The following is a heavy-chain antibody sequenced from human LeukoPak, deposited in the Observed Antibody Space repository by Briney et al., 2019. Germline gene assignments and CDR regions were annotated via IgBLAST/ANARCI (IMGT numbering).Heavy chain of an antibody. Sequence: GGSLRLSCAASGFTFSSYEMNWVRQAPGKGLEWVSYISSSGSIIYYADSVKGRFTISRDNAKNSLYLQMNSLRAEDTAVYYCAREWLLPSPRFSLWGQGTLVTVSS. D-gene: IGHD3-22*01. J-gene: IGHJ4*02. CDR1: GFTFSSYE. CDR2: ISSSGSII. CDR3: AREWLLPSPRFSL. V-gene: IGHV3-48*03.